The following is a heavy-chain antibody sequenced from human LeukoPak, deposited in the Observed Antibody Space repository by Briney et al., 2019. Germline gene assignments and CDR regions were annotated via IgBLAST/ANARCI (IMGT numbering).Heavy chain of an antibody. J-gene: IGHJ4*02. CDR1: GFTFSRYA. Sequence: PGGSLRLSCGASGFTFSRYAMSWVRQAPGKGLQWVSEIGGSGGAIYYADSVKGRFTISRDNSKNTLYLQMNSLRAEDTAVYYCASIGEFDYWGQGTLVTVSS. CDR3: ASIGEFDY. CDR2: IGGSGGAI. D-gene: IGHD3-10*01. V-gene: IGHV3-23*01.